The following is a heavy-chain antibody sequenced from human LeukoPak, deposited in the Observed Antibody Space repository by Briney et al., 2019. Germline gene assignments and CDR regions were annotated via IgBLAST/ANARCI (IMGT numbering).Heavy chain of an antibody. J-gene: IGHJ3*02. CDR2: IKSKTDGGTT. CDR1: GFTFSNAW. D-gene: IGHD6-13*01. CDR3: TTQQLWADDAFDI. Sequence: GGSLRLSCAASGFTFSNAWMSWVRQAPGKGLEWVGRIKSKTDGGTTDYAAPVKGRFTISRDDSKNTLYLQMNSLKTEDTAVYYCTTQQLWADDAFDIWGQGTMVTVSS. V-gene: IGHV3-15*01.